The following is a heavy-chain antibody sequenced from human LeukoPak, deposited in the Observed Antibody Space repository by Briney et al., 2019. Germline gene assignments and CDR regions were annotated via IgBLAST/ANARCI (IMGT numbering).Heavy chain of an antibody. V-gene: IGHV3-33*01. J-gene: IGHJ5*02. Sequence: PGGSLRLSCAASGFTLSTYGMHWVRQAPGKGLEWVAFIWFDGSNEYYADYVKGRFIVSRDNSKNRLYLQMNSLSAEDTAVYYCARDQVPAHGWFDPWGQGTLVTVSS. CDR3: ARDQVPAHGWFDP. CDR2: IWFDGSNE. CDR1: GFTLSTYG.